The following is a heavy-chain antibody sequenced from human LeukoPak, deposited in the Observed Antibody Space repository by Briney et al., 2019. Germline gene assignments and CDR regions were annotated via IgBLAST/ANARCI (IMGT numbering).Heavy chain of an antibody. D-gene: IGHD1-14*01. Sequence: GGSLRLSCVASGFTVSRNVMSWVRQAPGKGLEWVSLIYSDDRAFYVDSVKGRFTISRNNSKNTLFLQMSSLKPEDTAIYYCARDLAGFQEPRYYYYYMDVWGKGTTVTVSS. J-gene: IGHJ6*03. CDR2: IYSDDRA. CDR3: ARDLAGFQEPRYYYYYMDV. CDR1: GFTVSRNV. V-gene: IGHV3-66*02.